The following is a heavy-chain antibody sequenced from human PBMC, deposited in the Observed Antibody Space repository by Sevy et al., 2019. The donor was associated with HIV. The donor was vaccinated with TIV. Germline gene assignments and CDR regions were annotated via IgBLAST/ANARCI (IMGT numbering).Heavy chain of an antibody. CDR3: ARGLAALPGYYYGIDV. Sequence: LTCAASGFTFSSYGMHWVRQAPGKGLEWVAVILYDGSNKYYADSVKGRFTISRDNSKNTLYLQMNSLRAGDTAVYYCARGLAALPGYYYGIDVWGQGTAVTVSS. D-gene: IGHD6-6*01. V-gene: IGHV3-30*03. J-gene: IGHJ6*02. CDR2: ILYDGSNK. CDR1: GFTFSSYG.